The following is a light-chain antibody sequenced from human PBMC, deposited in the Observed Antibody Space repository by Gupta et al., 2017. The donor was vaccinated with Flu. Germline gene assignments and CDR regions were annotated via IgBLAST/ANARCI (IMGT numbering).Light chain of an antibody. CDR3: HQYYNTLALT. CDR2: WAS. CDR1: QSVLYSSNNRNY. V-gene: IGKV4-1*01. J-gene: IGKJ4*01. Sequence: LSERATINCKSSQSVLYSSNNRNYLAWYQHKAGQPPRLLIYWASTRESGVPDRFSGSGSGTDFTLTISSLQAEDVAVYYCHQYYNTLALTFGGGTKVEIK.